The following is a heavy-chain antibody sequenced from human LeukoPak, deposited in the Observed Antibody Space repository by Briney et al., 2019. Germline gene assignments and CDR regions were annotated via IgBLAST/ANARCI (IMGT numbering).Heavy chain of an antibody. CDR2: MNPNSGNT. J-gene: IGHJ6*03. Sequence: ASVKVFCKASGYTFPSYDNNWVRQATGQGLEGRGWMNPNSGNTGYAQKFQGRVTMTRNTSISTAYMELSSLRSEDTAEYYCGRVVVPRTSYYMDVWGKGTTVSASS. V-gene: IGHV1-8*01. D-gene: IGHD2-15*01. CDR1: GYTFPSYD. CDR3: GRVVVPRTSYYMDV.